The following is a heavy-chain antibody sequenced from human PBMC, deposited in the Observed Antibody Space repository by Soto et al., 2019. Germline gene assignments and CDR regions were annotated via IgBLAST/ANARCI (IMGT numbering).Heavy chain of an antibody. CDR3: ARARGYDFWSGRHAFDI. CDR2: INHSGST. CDR1: GGSFSGYY. V-gene: IGHV4-34*01. D-gene: IGHD3-3*01. Sequence: SETLSLTCAVYGGSFSGYYWSWIRQPPGKWLEWTGEINHSGSTNYNPSLKSRVTISVDTSKNQFSLKLSSVSDADTAVYYCARARGYDFWSGRHAFDIWGQGKMVTVSS. J-gene: IGHJ3*02.